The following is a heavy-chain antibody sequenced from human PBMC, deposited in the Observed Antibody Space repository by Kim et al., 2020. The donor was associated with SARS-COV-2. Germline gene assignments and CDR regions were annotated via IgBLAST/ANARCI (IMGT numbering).Heavy chain of an antibody. CDR1: GFTFSSYP. D-gene: IGHD2-21*02. CDR3: AYFGAYCGGDCPGGAFDI. CDR2: ISYDGSNK. V-gene: IGHV3-30*04. J-gene: IGHJ3*02. Sequence: GGSLRLSCAASGFTFSSYPMHWVRQAPGKGLEWVAVISYDGSNKYYADSVKGRFTISRDNSKNTLYLQMNSLRAEDTAVYYCAYFGAYCGGDCPGGAFDIWGQGTMVTVSS.